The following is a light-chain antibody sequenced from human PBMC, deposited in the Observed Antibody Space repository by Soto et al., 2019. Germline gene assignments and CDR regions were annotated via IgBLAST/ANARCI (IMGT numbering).Light chain of an antibody. J-gene: IGKJ4*01. Sequence: EIVLTQSPATLSLSPGERAILSCRASQSVGDYLGWYQQKPGQAPRLLIYDAPHRATGVPARFSASGSGTDFTLTLSSLEPEDFAIYYCQQREDWPRAFGGGTKVEF. CDR2: DAP. CDR1: QSVGDY. V-gene: IGKV3-11*01. CDR3: QQREDWPRA.